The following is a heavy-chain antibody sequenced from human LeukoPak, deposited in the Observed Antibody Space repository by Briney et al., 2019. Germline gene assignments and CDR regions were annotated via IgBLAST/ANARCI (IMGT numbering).Heavy chain of an antibody. Sequence: PGGSLRLSCAASGFTFSSYSMNWVRQAPGKGLEWVSSISSSSSYIYYADSVKGRFTISRDNAENSLYLQMNSLRAEDTAVYYCARDLAMGDSSGYYEPTGYWGQESLVTVSS. J-gene: IGHJ4*02. D-gene: IGHD3-22*01. CDR3: ARDLAMGDSSGYYEPTGY. CDR1: GFTFSSYS. CDR2: ISSSSSYI. V-gene: IGHV3-21*01.